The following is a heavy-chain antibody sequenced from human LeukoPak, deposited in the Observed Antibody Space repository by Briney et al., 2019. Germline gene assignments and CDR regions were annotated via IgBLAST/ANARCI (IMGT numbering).Heavy chain of an antibody. J-gene: IGHJ4*02. CDR2: ISAYNGNT. Sequence: ASVKVSCKASGYTFTSYGISWVRQAPGQGLEWMGWISAYNGNTNYAQKLQGRVTMTTDTSTSTAYMELRSLRSDDTAVYYCASGGYDYYDSSGYQDYWGQGTLVTVSS. CDR3: ASGGYDYYDSSGYQDY. D-gene: IGHD3-22*01. CDR1: GYTFTSYG. V-gene: IGHV1-18*01.